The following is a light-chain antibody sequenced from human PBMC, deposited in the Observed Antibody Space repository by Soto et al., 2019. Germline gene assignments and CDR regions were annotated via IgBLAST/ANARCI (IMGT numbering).Light chain of an antibody. Sequence: EIVITESPATLSVSPGERCTLSGRASQSVSSNLAWYQQKPGQAPRVFIYGASTRATGIPDRFSGSGSGTDFTLTISRLEPEDFAVYYCQQYGSSPITFGQGTRWR. CDR2: GAS. V-gene: IGKV3-20*01. J-gene: IGKJ5*01. CDR3: QQYGSSPIT. CDR1: QSVSSN.